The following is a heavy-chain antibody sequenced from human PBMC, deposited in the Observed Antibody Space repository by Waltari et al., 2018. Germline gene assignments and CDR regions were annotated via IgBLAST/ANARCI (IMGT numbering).Heavy chain of an antibody. CDR2: MNPNSGNT. V-gene: IGHV1-8*03. J-gene: IGHJ6*03. Sequence: QVQLVQSGAEVKKPGASVKVSCKASGYTFTSYDINWVRQATGKGLEWMGWMNPNSGNTGYAQKFQGRVTITRNTSISTAYMELSSLRSEDTAVYSCARACRGVGFVGRSNYYYYMDVWGKGTTVTVSS. CDR1: GYTFTSYD. CDR3: ARACRGVGFVGRSNYYYYMDV. D-gene: IGHD1-26*01.